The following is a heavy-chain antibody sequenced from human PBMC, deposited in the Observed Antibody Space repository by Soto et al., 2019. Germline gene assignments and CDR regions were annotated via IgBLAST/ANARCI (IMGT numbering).Heavy chain of an antibody. V-gene: IGHV4-31*03. CDR2: IYYSGIT. D-gene: IGHD6-13*01. CDR1: GGSISSGGYY. J-gene: IGHJ3*02. Sequence: QVQLQESGPGLVKPSQTLSLTCTVSGGSISSGGYYWSWIRQHPGKGLEWIGYIYYSGITYYNPSLKSRVTLSVDTSKNQFSLKMSSVTAAATAVYYCARYGGCLAGIGAFDIWGQGTMVTVSS. CDR3: ARYGGCLAGIGAFDI.